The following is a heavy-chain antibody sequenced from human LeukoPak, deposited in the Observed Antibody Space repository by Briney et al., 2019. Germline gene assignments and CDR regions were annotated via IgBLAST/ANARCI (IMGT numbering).Heavy chain of an antibody. D-gene: IGHD6-19*01. V-gene: IGHV1-2*02. J-gene: IGHJ4*02. CDR3: ARVRQWLETDFDY. CDR1: GYTFTGYY. Sequence: ASVKVSCKASGYTFTGYYMHWVRQAPGQGLEWMGWINPNSGGTNYAQKFQGRVTVTRGTSISTAYMELSRLRSDDTAVYYCARVRQWLETDFDYWGQGTLVTVSS. CDR2: INPNSGGT.